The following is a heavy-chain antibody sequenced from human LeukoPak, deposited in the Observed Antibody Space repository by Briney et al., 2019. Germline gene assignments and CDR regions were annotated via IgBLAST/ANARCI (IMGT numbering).Heavy chain of an antibody. V-gene: IGHV3-23*01. D-gene: IGHD3-22*01. CDR3: AKAFYESSGYYPNWFDS. Sequence: GVSLRLSCEASGFIFSSYAMSWVRQAPGKGLEWVSGISGSGDSTYYADSVKGRFTISRDNSKNTLYLQMDSLRAEDMAIYYCAKAFYESSGYYPNWFDSWGQGTLFIVSS. J-gene: IGHJ5*01. CDR2: ISGSGDST. CDR1: GFIFSSYA.